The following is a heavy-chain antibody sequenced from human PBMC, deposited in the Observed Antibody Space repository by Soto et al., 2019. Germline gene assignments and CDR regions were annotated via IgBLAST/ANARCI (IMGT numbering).Heavy chain of an antibody. CDR2: MNPNSGNT. V-gene: IGHV1-8*01. J-gene: IGHJ4*02. CDR1: GYTFTSCD. CDR3: AREVGSRIDY. D-gene: IGHD6-13*01. Sequence: QVQLVQSGAEVKKPGASVKVSCKASGYTFTSCDINWVRQATGQGLEWMGWMNPNSGNTSYAQKLQGRVTMTRNTSISTAYIELSSLRTEDTAMYYCAREVGSRIDYWGQGTLVTVSS.